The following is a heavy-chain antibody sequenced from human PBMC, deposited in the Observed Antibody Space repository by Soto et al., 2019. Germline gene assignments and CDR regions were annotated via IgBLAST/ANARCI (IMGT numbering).Heavy chain of an antibody. CDR3: ATAGDSSGSYSPYYHYGMDV. J-gene: IGHJ6*02. CDR1: GFTFNSYG. CDR2: IWFDGSNK. D-gene: IGHD3-22*01. Sequence: QVQLVESGGGVVQPGRSLRLSCAASGFTFNSYGMHWVRQAPGKGLEWVALIWFDGSNKYYADSVKGRFTISRDNSKKTLYLQMNSLRAEDTAVYFCATAGDSSGSYSPYYHYGMDVWGQGTTVTVSS. V-gene: IGHV3-33*01.